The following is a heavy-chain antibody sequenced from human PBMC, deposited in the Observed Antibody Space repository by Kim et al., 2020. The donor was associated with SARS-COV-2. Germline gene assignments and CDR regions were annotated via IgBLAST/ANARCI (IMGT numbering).Heavy chain of an antibody. Sequence: GGSLRLSCAASGFTFSSYAMHWVRQAPGKGLEWVAVISYDGSNKYYADSVKGRFTISRDNSKNTLYLQMNSLRAEDTAVYYCARAPGRSERYFDYWGQGTLVTVSS. CDR2: ISYDGSNK. CDR3: ARAPGRSERYFDY. D-gene: IGHD6-25*01. J-gene: IGHJ4*02. V-gene: IGHV3-30-3*01. CDR1: GFTFSSYA.